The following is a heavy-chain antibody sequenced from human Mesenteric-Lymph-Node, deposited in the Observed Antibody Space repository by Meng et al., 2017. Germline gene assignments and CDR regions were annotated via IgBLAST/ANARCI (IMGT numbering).Heavy chain of an antibody. CDR2: VKQDESEK. D-gene: IGHD6-13*01. CDR1: GFSFNNYW. CDR3: AKSSLSSSRRFDY. Sequence: GESLKISCAASGFSFNNYWMTWVRQAPGKGLEWVATVKQDESEKYYVDSVKDRFTISRDNVKNSLYLQMNSLRAEDTAVYYCAKSSLSSSRRFDYWGQGTLVTVSS. J-gene: IGHJ4*02. V-gene: IGHV3-7*01.